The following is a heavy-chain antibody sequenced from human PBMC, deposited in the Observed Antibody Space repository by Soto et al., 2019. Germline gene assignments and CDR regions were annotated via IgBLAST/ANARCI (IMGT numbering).Heavy chain of an antibody. CDR3: ASVPYCSTTSCYRYFDY. V-gene: IGHV1-69*06. CDR2: IIPIFGTA. Sequence: SVKVSCKASGGTFSSYAISWVRQAPGQGLEWMGGIIPIFGTANYAQKFQGRVTITADKSTSTAYMELSSLRSEETAVYYCASVPYCSTTSCYRYFDYWGQGTLVTVSS. J-gene: IGHJ4*02. CDR1: GGTFSSYA. D-gene: IGHD2-2*02.